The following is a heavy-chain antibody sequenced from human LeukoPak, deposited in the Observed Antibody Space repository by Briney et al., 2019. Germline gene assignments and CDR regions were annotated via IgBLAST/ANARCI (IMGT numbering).Heavy chain of an antibody. CDR1: GDSLSTNYVT. J-gene: IGHJ5*02. CDR2: TYYRSTLYN. Sequence: PSQTLSLTCAISGDSLSTNYVTWNWIRQSPLRGLEWLGGTYYRSTLYNEYAVSGRARITVNPDTSKNQFSLHLNSVTPEDTAVYYCARRLTQYDCFDPWGQGILVTVSS. CDR3: ARRLTQYDCFDP. D-gene: IGHD2-2*01. V-gene: IGHV6-1*01.